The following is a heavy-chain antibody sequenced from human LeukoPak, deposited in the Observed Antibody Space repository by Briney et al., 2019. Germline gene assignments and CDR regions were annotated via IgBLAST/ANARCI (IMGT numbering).Heavy chain of an antibody. CDR3: TTLITYYYGSGRDY. V-gene: IGHV3-15*01. D-gene: IGHD3-10*01. CDR1: GFTFSNAW. Sequence: GGSLRLSCAASGFTFSNAWMSWVRQAPGKRLEWVGRIKSKTDGGTTDYAAPVKGRFTISRDDSKNTLYLQMNSLKTEDTAVYYCTTLITYYYGSGRDYWGQGTLVTVSS. CDR2: IKSKTDGGTT. J-gene: IGHJ4*02.